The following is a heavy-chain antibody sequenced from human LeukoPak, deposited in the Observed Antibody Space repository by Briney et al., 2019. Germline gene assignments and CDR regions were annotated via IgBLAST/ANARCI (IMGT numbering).Heavy chain of an antibody. CDR3: ARALGYDILTGGLDP. V-gene: IGHV1-8*01. CDR1: GLTFSSYD. D-gene: IGHD3-9*01. Sequence: ASVKVSCKASGLTFSSYDINWVRQATGQGLEWMGWMNPNSGNTGYAQKFQGRVTMTRNTSISTAYMELSSLRSEDTAVYYCARALGYDILTGGLDPWGQGTLVTVSS. J-gene: IGHJ5*02. CDR2: MNPNSGNT.